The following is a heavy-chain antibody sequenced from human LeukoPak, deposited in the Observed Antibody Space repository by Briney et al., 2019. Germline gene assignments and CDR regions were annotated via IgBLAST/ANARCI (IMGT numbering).Heavy chain of an antibody. CDR2: ISGSGGST. D-gene: IGHD3-16*02. Sequence: GGSLRLSCAASGFTLSSYAMSWVRQAPGKGLQWVSGISGSGGSTYYVDSVKGRFTISTDNSKNTLYLQMNSLRAEDTAVYYCARSLSSRFSGPRRPYYFDSWGQGTLVTVSS. CDR1: GFTLSSYA. J-gene: IGHJ4*02. V-gene: IGHV3-23*01. CDR3: ARSLSSRFSGPRRPYYFDS.